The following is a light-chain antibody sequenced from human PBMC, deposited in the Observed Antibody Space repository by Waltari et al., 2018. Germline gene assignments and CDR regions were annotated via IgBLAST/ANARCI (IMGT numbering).Light chain of an antibody. CDR3: GTWDSSLSGAV. CDR2: ENS. J-gene: IGLJ7*01. Sequence: QSVLTQPPSVSAAPGQRVTISCSGGRSNIGNHYVSWYRQFPGTAPKLLIYENSERPSGIPGRFSGSKSGTSATLDITGLQAGDEADYYCGTWDSSLSGAVFGGGTHLTVL. V-gene: IGLV1-51*02. CDR1: RSNIGNHY.